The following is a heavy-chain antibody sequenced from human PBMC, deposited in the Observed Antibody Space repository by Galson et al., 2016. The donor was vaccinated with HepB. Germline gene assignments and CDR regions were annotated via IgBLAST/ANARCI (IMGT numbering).Heavy chain of an antibody. CDR3: ARVVADCGRDCTDRGWFDP. V-gene: IGHV3-74*01. CDR1: GFSFSSYW. CDR2: IKND. Sequence: SLRLSCAASGFSFSSYWIHWVRQAPGKGLEWVSRIKNDETTFVKGRFTISRDNAKNSLYLLMSSLRTEDTAVYYCARVVADCGRDCTDRGWFDPWGQGTLVTVSA. J-gene: IGHJ5*02. D-gene: IGHD2-21*02.